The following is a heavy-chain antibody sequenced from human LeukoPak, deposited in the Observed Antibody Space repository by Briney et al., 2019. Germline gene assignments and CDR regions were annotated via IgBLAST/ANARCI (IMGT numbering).Heavy chain of an antibody. D-gene: IGHD6-13*01. Sequence: GGSLRLSCAASGFTFSSYAMSWVRQAPGKGLEWVSAISGSGGSTYYADSVKGRFTISRDNSKNTLYLQMNSLRAEDTAVYYCAKDSWEAAAGGVRKDYWGQGTLVTVSS. V-gene: IGHV3-23*01. J-gene: IGHJ4*02. CDR3: AKDSWEAAAGGVRKDY. CDR1: GFTFSSYA. CDR2: ISGSGGST.